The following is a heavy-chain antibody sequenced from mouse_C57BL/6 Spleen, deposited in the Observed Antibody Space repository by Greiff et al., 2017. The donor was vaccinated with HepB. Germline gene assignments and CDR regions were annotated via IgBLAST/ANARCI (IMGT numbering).Heavy chain of an antibody. CDR3: ARDYFRKAMDY. Sequence: VQLKESGPGLVKPSQSLSLTCSVTGYSITSGYYWNWIRQFPGNKLEWMGYISYDGSNNYNPSLKNRISITRDTSKNQFFLKLNSVTTEDTATYYCARDYFRKAMDYWGQGTSVTVSS. V-gene: IGHV3-6*01. CDR2: ISYDGSN. J-gene: IGHJ4*01. CDR1: GYSITSGYY. D-gene: IGHD1-1*01.